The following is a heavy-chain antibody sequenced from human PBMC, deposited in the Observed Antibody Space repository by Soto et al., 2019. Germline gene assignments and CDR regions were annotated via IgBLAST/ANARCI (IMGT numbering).Heavy chain of an antibody. J-gene: IGHJ4*02. D-gene: IGHD3-3*01. CDR1: GFTFSGST. CDR3: ARGVYPFWSGHPKGLDY. CDR2: IGSKANNYAA. V-gene: IGHV3-73*01. Sequence: GGSLRLSCAASGFTFSGSTLHWVRQASGKGLEWVGRIGSKANNYAAAYAVSLKGRFTISRDDSRNTAYLQMSSLKTEDTAVYYCARGVYPFWSGHPKGLDYWGQGTVVTVS.